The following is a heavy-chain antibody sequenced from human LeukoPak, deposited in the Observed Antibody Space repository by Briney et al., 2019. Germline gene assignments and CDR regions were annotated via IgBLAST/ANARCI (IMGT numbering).Heavy chain of an antibody. Sequence: SVKVSCKASGGTFSSYAISWVRQAPGQGLEWMGGIIPIFGTANYAQKFQGRVTITTDESTSTAYMELSSLRSEDTAVYYSAKGSGLTPLPGWNYYYYMDVWGKGTTVTVSS. V-gene: IGHV1-69*05. CDR1: GGTFSSYA. CDR2: IIPIFGTA. CDR3: AKGSGLTPLPGWNYYYYMDV. J-gene: IGHJ6*03. D-gene: IGHD2-15*01.